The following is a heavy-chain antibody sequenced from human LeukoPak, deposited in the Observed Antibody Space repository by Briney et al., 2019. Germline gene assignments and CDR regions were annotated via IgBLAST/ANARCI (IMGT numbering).Heavy chain of an antibody. J-gene: IGHJ5*02. V-gene: IGHV3-74*01. Sequence: PGGSLRLSCAASGFTFNDYWMHWVRQAPGKGLVWVSCSNTHGTDTKYADSVKGRFTISRDNTMNTLYLQMNSLAAEDTAVYYCVRNIFTTSGYYNWFDPWGQGTVVTVSS. CDR3: VRNIFTTSGYYNWFDP. CDR1: GFTFNDYW. CDR2: SNTHGTDT. D-gene: IGHD3-22*01.